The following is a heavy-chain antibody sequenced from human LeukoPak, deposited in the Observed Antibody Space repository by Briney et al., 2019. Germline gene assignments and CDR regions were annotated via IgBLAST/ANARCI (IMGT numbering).Heavy chain of an antibody. CDR1: GYTFTGYY. Sequence: ASVKVSCKASGYTFTGYYMHWVRQAPGQGLEWMGWINPNSGGTNYAQKFQGRVTMTRDTSISTAYMELSRLRSDGTAVYYCASQGALDYDILTGYPYYFDYWGQGTLVTVSS. CDR3: ASQGALDYDILTGYPYYFDY. D-gene: IGHD3-9*01. J-gene: IGHJ4*02. CDR2: INPNSGGT. V-gene: IGHV1-2*02.